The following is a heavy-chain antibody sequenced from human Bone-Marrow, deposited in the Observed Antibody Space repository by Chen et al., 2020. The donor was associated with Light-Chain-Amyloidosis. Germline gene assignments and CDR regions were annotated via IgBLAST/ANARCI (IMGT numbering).Heavy chain of an antibody. CDR1: GFTVGTNY. CDR3: ARDEGMYTSGYYGLGMDV. V-gene: IGHV3-53*02. D-gene: IGHD3-3*01. J-gene: IGHJ6*02. CDR2: IYFGGKT. Sequence: QVVETGGGLIQSGGSLRLSCAASGFTVGTNYINWVRQAPGKGLEWVSVIYFGGKTFYADSVKGRFTISRDSVKNTIYLQMDSLRVEDTGVYYCARDEGMYTSGYYGLGMDVWGPGTTVVVSS.